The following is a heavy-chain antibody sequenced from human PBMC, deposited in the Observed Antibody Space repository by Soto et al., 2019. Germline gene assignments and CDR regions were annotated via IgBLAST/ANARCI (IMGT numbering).Heavy chain of an antibody. CDR3: ARATDIVVSFGYYYMDV. CDR1: GYTFTSYA. D-gene: IGHD2-2*01. J-gene: IGHJ6*03. V-gene: IGHV1-3*01. CDR2: INAGNGNT. Sequence: ASVKVSCKASGYTFTSYAMHWVRQAPGQRLESMGWINAGNGNTKYSQKFQGRVTITRDTSASTAYMELSSLRSEDTAVYYCARATDIVVSFGYYYMDVWGKGTTVTVSS.